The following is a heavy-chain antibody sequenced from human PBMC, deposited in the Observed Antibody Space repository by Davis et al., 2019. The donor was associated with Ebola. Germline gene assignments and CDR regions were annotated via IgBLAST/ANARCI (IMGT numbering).Heavy chain of an antibody. J-gene: IGHJ4*02. Sequence: GGSLRLSCATSGFPFSEYAMAWVRQAPGKGLEYVSSIGGSGDTTYYADSVKGRFTISRDRSKNTLYLQMNSLRVEDTAIYYCARQISAPYDFWSGYSAYWGQGTLVTVSS. D-gene: IGHD3-3*01. CDR2: IGGSGDTT. CDR3: ARQISAPYDFWSGYSAY. V-gene: IGHV3-23*01. CDR1: GFPFSEYA.